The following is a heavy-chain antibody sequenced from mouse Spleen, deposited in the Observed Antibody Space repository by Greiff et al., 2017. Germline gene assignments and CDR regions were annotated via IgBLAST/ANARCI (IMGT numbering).Heavy chain of an antibody. J-gene: IGHJ4*01. Sequence: EVQVVESGPGMVKPSQSLSLTCTVTGYSITSGYDWHWIRHFPGNKLEWMGYISYSGSTNYNPSLKSRISITHDTSKNHFFLKLNSVTTEDTATYYCARGWLHHYAMDYWGQGTSVTVSS. CDR1: GYSITSGYD. V-gene: IGHV3-1*01. D-gene: IGHD2-3*01. CDR3: ARGWLHHYAMDY. CDR2: ISYSGST.